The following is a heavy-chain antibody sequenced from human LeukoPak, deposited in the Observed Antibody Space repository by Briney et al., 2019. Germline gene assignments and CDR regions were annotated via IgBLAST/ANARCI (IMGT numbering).Heavy chain of an antibody. CDR1: GFTFSSHG. Sequence: GGPLRHSCAASGFTFSSHGMGWVRQAPGKGLEWVANIKEDGSEKNYVDSVKGRFTISRDNAKNSLHLQMNSLGAEDTALYYCARWLHWYFDLWGRGTRVTVSS. CDR3: ARWLHWYFDL. V-gene: IGHV3-7*03. D-gene: IGHD5-12*01. CDR2: IKEDGSEK. J-gene: IGHJ2*01.